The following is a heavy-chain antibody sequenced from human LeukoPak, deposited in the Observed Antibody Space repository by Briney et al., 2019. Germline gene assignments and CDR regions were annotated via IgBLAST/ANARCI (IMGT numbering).Heavy chain of an antibody. CDR2: INPSGGST. CDR3: ARRGELRFLEWLRTKRYYGMDV. J-gene: IGHJ6*02. Sequence: ASVKVSCKASGYTFTSYYMHWVRQAPGQGLEWMGIINPSGGSTSYAQKFQGRVTMTRDTSTSTVYMELSSLRSEDTAVYYCARRGELRFLEWLRTKRYYGMDVWGQGTTVTVSS. V-gene: IGHV1-46*01. D-gene: IGHD3-3*01. CDR1: GYTFTSYY.